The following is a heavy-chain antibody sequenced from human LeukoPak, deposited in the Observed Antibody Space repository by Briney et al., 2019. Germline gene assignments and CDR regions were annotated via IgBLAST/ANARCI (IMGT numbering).Heavy chain of an antibody. D-gene: IGHD3-22*01. V-gene: IGHV1-69*04. J-gene: IGHJ4*02. CDR3: ARLSAYYDSSGYYKCDY. CDR2: IIPILGIA. CDR1: GGTFSSYA. Sequence: SVKVSCKASGGTFSSYAISWVRQAPGQGLEWMGRIIPILGIANYAQKFQGRVTITADKSTSTAYMELSSLRSEDTAVYYCARLSAYYDSSGYYKCDYWGQGTLVTVSP.